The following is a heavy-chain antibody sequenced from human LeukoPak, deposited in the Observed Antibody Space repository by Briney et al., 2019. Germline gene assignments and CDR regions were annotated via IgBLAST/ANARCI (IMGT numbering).Heavy chain of an antibody. Sequence: SGPTLSNPTHTLTLNCTFSGFSLNTRGVGVGWVRQPPGGALECLAVIYWDDNKRYSPSLKSRLTITKDTSKNQVVLTMTNVDPVDTATYYCVHRRYGEWIGYWGQGTLVTVSS. CDR1: GFSLNTRGVG. CDR2: IYWDDNK. V-gene: IGHV2-5*02. J-gene: IGHJ4*02. CDR3: VHRRYGEWIGY. D-gene: IGHD4-17*01.